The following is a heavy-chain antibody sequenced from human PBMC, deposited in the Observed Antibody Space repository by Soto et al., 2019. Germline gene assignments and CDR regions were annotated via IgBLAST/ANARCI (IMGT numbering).Heavy chain of an antibody. J-gene: IGHJ6*02. CDR2: ISYDGSNK. CDR3: ARAAGSYGFLGRGMDF. CDR1: GFTFSSYG. V-gene: IGHV3-30*19. Sequence: PGGSLRLSCAASGFTFSSYGMHWVRQAPGKGLEWVAVISYDGSNKYYADSVKGRFTISRDNSKNTLYLQMNSLRAEDTAVYYCARAAGSYGFLGRGMDFWGQGTKVTVSS. D-gene: IGHD5-18*01.